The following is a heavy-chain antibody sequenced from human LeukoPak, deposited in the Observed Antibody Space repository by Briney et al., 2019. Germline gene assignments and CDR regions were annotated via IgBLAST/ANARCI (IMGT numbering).Heavy chain of an antibody. CDR2: IIPIFGTA. CDR1: GGTFSSYA. D-gene: IGHD3-10*01. V-gene: IGHV1-69*13. CDR3: ARGPTMVRGVINNWFDP. Sequence: SVKVSCKASGGTFSSYAISWVRQAPGQGLEWMGGIIPIFGTANYAQKFQGRVTITADESTSTAYMELSSLRSEDTAVYYCARGPTMVRGVINNWFDPWGQGTLVTVSS. J-gene: IGHJ5*02.